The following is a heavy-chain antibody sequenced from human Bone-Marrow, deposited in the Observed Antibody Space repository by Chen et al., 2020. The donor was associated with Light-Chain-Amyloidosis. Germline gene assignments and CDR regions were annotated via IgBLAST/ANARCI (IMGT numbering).Heavy chain of an antibody. CDR2: VRFDGSDK. V-gene: IGHV3-30*02. CDR1: GFVFTTYG. CDR3: AQLYSYGRPFKH. D-gene: IGHD5-18*01. J-gene: IGHJ4*02. Sequence: VRLVESGGGVVRPGGSLRPSCTVSGFVFTTYGFQWVRQAPGKGLEWVSFVRFDGSDKYYADSVKGRFTISRDDSKNTLYLQMNSLRPEDTAVYYCAQLYSYGRPFKHWGQGTPVSVSS.